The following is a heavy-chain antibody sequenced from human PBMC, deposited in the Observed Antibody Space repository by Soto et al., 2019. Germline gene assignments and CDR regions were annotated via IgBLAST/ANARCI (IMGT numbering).Heavy chain of an antibody. CDR3: AKVPFDH. V-gene: IGHV3-30*18. Sequence: QVQLVESGGGVVQPGRSLRLSCAASGFTFSGYGIHWVRQAPGKGLEWMGLISYDGSSKYYPDSVKGRFTMSRDNSKNTVYLQMNSLRAEDTAVYYCAKVPFDHWGQGTLVIVSS. CDR2: ISYDGSSK. J-gene: IGHJ4*02. CDR1: GFTFSGYG.